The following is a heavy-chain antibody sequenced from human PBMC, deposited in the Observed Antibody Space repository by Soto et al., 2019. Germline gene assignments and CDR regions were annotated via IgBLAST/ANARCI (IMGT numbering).Heavy chain of an antibody. CDR3: AREIYGDHIDY. V-gene: IGHV4-28*03. Sequence: SETLSLTCAVSGYSISSSNWWGWIRQPPGKGLEWIGYIYYSGTTYYNPSLKSRVTMSVDTSKNQFSLKLTSVTAVDTAVYYCAREIYGDHIDYWGQGTLVTSPQ. D-gene: IGHD4-17*01. J-gene: IGHJ4*02. CDR1: GYSISSSNW. CDR2: IYYSGTT.